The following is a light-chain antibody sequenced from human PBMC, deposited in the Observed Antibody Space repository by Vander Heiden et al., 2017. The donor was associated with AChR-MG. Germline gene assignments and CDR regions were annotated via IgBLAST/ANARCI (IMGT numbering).Light chain of an antibody. Sequence: QSALTQPRSVSGSPGQSVTISCTGTSSDVGGYNYVSWYQQHPGNAPKLMMYDVSKRPSGVPDRFSGSKSGTTASLTISGLQAEDEAYYYCCSYAGSYPGVFGGGTKLTVL. CDR2: DVS. V-gene: IGLV2-11*01. J-gene: IGLJ3*02. CDR3: CSYAGSYPGV. CDR1: SSDVGGYNY.